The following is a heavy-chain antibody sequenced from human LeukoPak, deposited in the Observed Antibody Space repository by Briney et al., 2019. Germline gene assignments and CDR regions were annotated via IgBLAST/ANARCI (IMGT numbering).Heavy chain of an antibody. V-gene: IGHV4-39*02. D-gene: IGHD3-9*01. CDR3: ARGSYDILTGYSSFGEY. J-gene: IGHJ4*02. CDR1: GGSISRSSYY. Sequence: SETLSLTCTVSGGSISRSSYYWGWIRQPPRKGLEWIGSIYYSGSTYYNPSLKSRVTISLDTSKNQFSLKLSSVTATDTGVFYCARGSYDILTGYSSFGEYWGQGTLVTVSS. CDR2: IYYSGST.